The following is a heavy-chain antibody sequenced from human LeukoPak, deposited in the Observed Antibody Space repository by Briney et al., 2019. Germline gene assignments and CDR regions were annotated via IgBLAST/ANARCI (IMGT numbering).Heavy chain of an antibody. J-gene: IGHJ4*02. V-gene: IGHV4-38-2*02. D-gene: IGHD3-10*01. CDR3: ARVGMARGHAKYLDY. Sequence: SETLSLTCSVSGYSIGSGHYWGWIRQPPGKGLEWIGSIYHSGSTYYNSSLKSRVTISVDTSKNQFSLKLNSVIAADTAVYYCARVGMARGHAKYLDYWGQGTLVTVSS. CDR2: IYHSGST. CDR1: GYSIGSGHY.